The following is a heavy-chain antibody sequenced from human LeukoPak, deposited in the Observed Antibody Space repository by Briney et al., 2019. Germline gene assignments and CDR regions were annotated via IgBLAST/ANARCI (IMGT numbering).Heavy chain of an antibody. CDR1: GFTFNTYA. V-gene: IGHV3-30-3*01. Sequence: PGTSLRLSCAASGFTFNTYAMHWVRQAPGKGLEWVAVISYDGSNKYYADSVKGRFTISRDNSKNTLYLQMNSLRAEDTAVYYCARGFYSSGWSDYWGQGTLVTVSS. D-gene: IGHD6-19*01. CDR3: ARGFYSSGWSDY. J-gene: IGHJ4*02. CDR2: ISYDGSNK.